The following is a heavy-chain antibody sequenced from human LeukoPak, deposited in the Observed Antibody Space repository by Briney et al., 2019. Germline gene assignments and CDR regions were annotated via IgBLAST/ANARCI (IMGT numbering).Heavy chain of an antibody. D-gene: IGHD6-13*01. V-gene: IGHV6-1*01. CDR3: ARDLGGSNWLYVDY. J-gene: IGHJ4*02. CDR1: GDTVSSNSAA. Sequence: SQTLSLTCAISGDTVSSNSAAWNWIRQSPSRGLEWLGRTYYRSVWYKDYAVSVKSRITINPDTSKNQFSLQLNSVTPEDTAVYYCARDLGGSNWLYVDYWGQGTLVTVSS. CDR2: TYYRSVWYK.